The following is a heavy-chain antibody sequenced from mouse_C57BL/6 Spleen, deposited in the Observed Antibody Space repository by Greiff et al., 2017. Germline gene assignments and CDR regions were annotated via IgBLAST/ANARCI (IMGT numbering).Heavy chain of an antibody. D-gene: IGHD4-1*01. CDR3: AKLSYWYFDV. Sequence: EVQLQQSGPELVKPGASVKISCKASGYSFTDYYMNWVKQSHGKSLEWIGDINPNNGGTSYNQKNKGMATLTVYKTSSKAYMEHRSLTSDDATVYYCAKLSYWYFDVWGTGTTVTGSS. V-gene: IGHV1-26*01. J-gene: IGHJ1*03. CDR1: GYSFTDYY. CDR2: INPNNGGT.